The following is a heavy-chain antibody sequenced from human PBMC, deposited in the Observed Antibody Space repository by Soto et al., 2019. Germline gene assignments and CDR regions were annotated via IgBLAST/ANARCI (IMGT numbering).Heavy chain of an antibody. V-gene: IGHV3-33*01. Sequence: GGSLRLSCAASGFTFSSYGMHWVRQAPGKGLEWVAVIWYDGSNKYYADSVKGRFTISRDNSKNTLYLQMNSLRAEDTAVYYCARALNWKYYFYYWGQGTLVTVSS. CDR3: ARALNWKYYFYY. CDR1: GFTFSSYG. J-gene: IGHJ4*02. CDR2: IWYDGSNK. D-gene: IGHD1-20*01.